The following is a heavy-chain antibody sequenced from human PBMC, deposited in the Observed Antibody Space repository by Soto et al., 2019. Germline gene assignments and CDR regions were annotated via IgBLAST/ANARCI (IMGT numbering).Heavy chain of an antibody. CDR1: GGSIISSGYY. CDR3: ARLHIHIRGLEGAFDI. CDR2: IYYIGST. D-gene: IGHD2-21*01. Sequence: SETLSLTGSVCGGSIISSGYYWGWIRQPPGKRLEWIGSIYYIGSTYYNPSLKSRVIISVDTSKNQFSLKLSSVTAADTAVYYCARLHIHIRGLEGAFDIWGQGTMVAVSS. V-gene: IGHV4-39*01. J-gene: IGHJ3*02.